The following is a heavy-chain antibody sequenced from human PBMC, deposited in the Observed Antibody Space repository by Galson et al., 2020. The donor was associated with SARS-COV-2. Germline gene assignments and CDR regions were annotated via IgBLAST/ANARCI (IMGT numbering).Heavy chain of an antibody. V-gene: IGHV4-39*07. Sequence: SETLSLTCTVSGDSISSGNYHWAWIRQPPGKGLEWIGSMYYRGNTYYNPSIKSRVTISEDTSDNQFSLKLRSVTAADTAVYFCARGSGTYYLIDDWGQGALVTVSS. CDR1: GDSISSGNYH. CDR2: MYYRGNT. D-gene: IGHD3-10*01. J-gene: IGHJ4*02. CDR3: ARGSGTYYLIDD.